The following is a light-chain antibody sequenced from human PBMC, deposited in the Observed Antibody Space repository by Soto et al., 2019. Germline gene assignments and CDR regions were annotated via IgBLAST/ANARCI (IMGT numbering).Light chain of an antibody. V-gene: IGLV2-23*01. Sequence: QSALTQPASVSGAPGQLITISCTGTSRGYNFVSWYQQHPGKAPKLLIYEDSKRPSGVSNRFSGSKSGNTASLTISGLQAGDEADYHCCSYADNLVFGGGTKVTVL. CDR1: SRGYNF. CDR2: EDS. J-gene: IGLJ3*02. CDR3: CSYADNLV.